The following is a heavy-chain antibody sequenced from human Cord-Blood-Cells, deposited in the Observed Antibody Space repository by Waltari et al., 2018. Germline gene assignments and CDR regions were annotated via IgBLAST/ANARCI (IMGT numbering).Heavy chain of an antibody. CDR3: ARDRYQGGSYWFDP. Sequence: EVQLVESGGGLVKPGGSLRLSCAASGFTFSSYSMNWVRQAPGKGLEWVSSISSSSSYIYYADSGKGRFTIPRDNAKNALYLQMNSLRAEDTAVYYCARDRYQGGSYWFDPWGQGTLVTVSS. V-gene: IGHV3-21*01. CDR1: GFTFSSYS. CDR2: ISSSSSYI. J-gene: IGHJ5*02. D-gene: IGHD1-26*01.